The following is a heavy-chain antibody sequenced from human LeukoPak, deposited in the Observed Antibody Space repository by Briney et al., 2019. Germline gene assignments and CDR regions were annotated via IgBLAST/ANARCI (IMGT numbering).Heavy chain of an antibody. D-gene: IGHD4-17*01. Sequence: PGGSLRLSCAGSGFTFDNYAIHWVRQAPGKGLEWISGISWNSATIAYADSVKGRFTISRDNAKNSLYLQMNSLRAEDTAIYYCIRERFGDYAENWGQGTLVTVSS. CDR3: IRERFGDYAEN. V-gene: IGHV3-9*01. CDR2: ISWNSATI. J-gene: IGHJ4*02. CDR1: GFTFDNYA.